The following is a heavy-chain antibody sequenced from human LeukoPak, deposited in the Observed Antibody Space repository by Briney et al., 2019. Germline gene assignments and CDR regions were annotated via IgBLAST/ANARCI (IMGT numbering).Heavy chain of an antibody. CDR3: AKVTGYVIEDYFDY. D-gene: IGHD3-22*01. V-gene: IGHV4-38-2*02. J-gene: IGHJ4*02. Sequence: NASETLSLTCTVSGYSISSGYYWGWIRQPPGKGLEWIGSIYHSGSTYYNPSLKSRVTISVDTSKNQFSLKLRSVTAADTAVYYCAKVTGYVIEDYFDYWGQGTLVTVSS. CDR2: IYHSGST. CDR1: GYSISSGYY.